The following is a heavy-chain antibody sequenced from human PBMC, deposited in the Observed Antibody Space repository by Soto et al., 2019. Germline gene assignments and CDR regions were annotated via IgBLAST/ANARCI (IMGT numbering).Heavy chain of an antibody. V-gene: IGHV1-69*01. CDR3: ARSITMVRGVYNWFDP. Sequence: QVQLVQSGAEVKKPGSSVKVSRKASGGTFSSYAISWVRQAPGQGLEWMGGIIPIFGTANYAQKFQGRVTITADESTSTAYMELSSLRSEDTAVYYCARSITMVRGVYNWFDPWGQGTLVTVSS. J-gene: IGHJ5*02. CDR1: GGTFSSYA. CDR2: IIPIFGTA. D-gene: IGHD3-10*01.